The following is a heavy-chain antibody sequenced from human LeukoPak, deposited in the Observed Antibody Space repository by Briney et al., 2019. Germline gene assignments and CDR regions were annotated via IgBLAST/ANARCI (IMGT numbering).Heavy chain of an antibody. CDR1: GYTFTSYD. D-gene: IGHD2-2*01. CDR2: MNPNSGNT. CDR3: ARWGSSTSCYDP. Sequence: ASVKVSCKASGYTFTSYDIVWVRQATGQGLEWMGWMNPNSGNTGYAQKFQGRVTMTRNTSISTAYMELSSLRSEDTAVYYCARWGSSTSCYDPWGQGTLVTVSS. J-gene: IGHJ5*02. V-gene: IGHV1-8*01.